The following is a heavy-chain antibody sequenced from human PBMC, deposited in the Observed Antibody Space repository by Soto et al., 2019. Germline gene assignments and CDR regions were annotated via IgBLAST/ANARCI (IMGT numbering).Heavy chain of an antibody. J-gene: IGHJ4*02. D-gene: IGHD3-22*01. CDR2: VSYDGSKQ. CDR1: GFTFSNYA. V-gene: IGHV3-30-3*01. CDR3: ARDRVYYYDNSGYYNFDY. Sequence: QVQLVESGGGVVQPGRSLRVSCAASGFTFSNYAMHWVRQAPGKRLEWVAVVSYDGSKQFYADSVEGRFTISRDSSKSTLYLHMDNLRDEDTAVYYWARDRVYYYDNSGYYNFDYWGQGTLVTVSS.